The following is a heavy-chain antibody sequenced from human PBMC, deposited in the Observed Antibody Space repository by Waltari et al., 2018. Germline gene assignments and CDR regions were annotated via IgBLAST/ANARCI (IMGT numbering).Heavy chain of an antibody. Sequence: QVQLVQSGAEVKKPGSSVKVSCKASGGTFSSYAISWVRQAPGQGLEWMGGIIPIFGTANYAQKFQGRVTITGDESTSTAYMELSSLRSEDTAVYYCAMDPEGRYSGYGKKPIQGQYWGQGTLVTVSS. D-gene: IGHD5-12*01. J-gene: IGHJ4*02. V-gene: IGHV1-69*13. CDR3: AMDPEGRYSGYGKKPIQGQY. CDR1: GGTFSSYA. CDR2: IIPIFGTA.